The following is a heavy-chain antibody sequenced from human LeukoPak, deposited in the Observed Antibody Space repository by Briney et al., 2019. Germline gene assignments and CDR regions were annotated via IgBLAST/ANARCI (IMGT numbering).Heavy chain of an antibody. CDR3: ANYCSSSSCHTRRAFDI. D-gene: IGHD2-2*02. V-gene: IGHV4-30-2*03. CDR1: GGSISSGGYY. J-gene: IGHJ3*02. CDR2: IYYSGST. Sequence: PSETLSLTCTVSGGSISSGGYYWSRIRQPPGKGLEWIGYIYYSGSTYYSPSLKSRVAISVDTSKNQFSLKLSSVTAADTAVYYCANYCSSSSCHTRRAFDIWGQGTMVTVSS.